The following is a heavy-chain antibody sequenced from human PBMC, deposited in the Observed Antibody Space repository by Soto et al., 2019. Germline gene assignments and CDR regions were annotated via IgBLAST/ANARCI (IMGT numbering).Heavy chain of an antibody. CDR3: ARYPLVGFFGVVITGYLDYYYYGMDV. Sequence: GGSLRLSCAASGFTFSSYSMNWVRQAPGKGLEWVSYISSSSSTIYYADSVKGRFTISRDNVKNSLYLQMNSLRDEDTAVYYCARYPLVGFFGVVITGYLDYYYYGMDVWGQGTTVTVSS. CDR2: ISSSSSTI. J-gene: IGHJ6*02. CDR1: GFTFSSYS. D-gene: IGHD3-3*01. V-gene: IGHV3-48*02.